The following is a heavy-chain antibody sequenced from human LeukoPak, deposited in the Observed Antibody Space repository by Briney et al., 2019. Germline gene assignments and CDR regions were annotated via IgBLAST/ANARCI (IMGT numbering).Heavy chain of an antibody. D-gene: IGHD2-21*01. V-gene: IGHV5-51*01. CDR3: ARQTYCGGDCYSGVFDY. Sequence: GESLKISCKGSGYSFTSYWIGWVRQMPGKGLEWMGIIYPGDSDTRYSPSFQGQVPISADKSISTAYLQWSSLKASDTAMYYCARQTYCGGDCYSGVFDYWGQGTLVTVSS. CDR2: IYPGDSDT. CDR1: GYSFTSYW. J-gene: IGHJ4*02.